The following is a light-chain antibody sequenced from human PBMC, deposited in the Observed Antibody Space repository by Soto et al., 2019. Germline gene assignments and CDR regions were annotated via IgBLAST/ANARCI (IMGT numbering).Light chain of an antibody. V-gene: IGLV2-14*01. CDR1: SSDVGGYNY. CDR3: SSYASSSSPYV. Sequence: QSVLTQPASVSGSPGQSITISCTGTSSDVGGYNYVSWYQQYPGKAPKLMIYDVSYRPSGVSNRFSGSKSGSTASLTISGLQAEDEADYYCSSYASSSSPYVFGTGTKVTVL. CDR2: DVS. J-gene: IGLJ1*01.